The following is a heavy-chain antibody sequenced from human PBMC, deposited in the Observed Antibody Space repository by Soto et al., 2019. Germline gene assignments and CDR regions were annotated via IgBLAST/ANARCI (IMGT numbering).Heavy chain of an antibody. D-gene: IGHD3-10*01. Sequence: ASVKVSCKVSGYTLTELSMHWVRQAPGKGLEWMGGFDPEDGETIYAQKFQGRVTMTEDTSTDTAYMELSSLRSEDTAVYYCATDGVTYGNFDYWGQGTLVTVYS. CDR2: FDPEDGET. CDR1: GYTLTELS. V-gene: IGHV1-24*01. CDR3: ATDGVTYGNFDY. J-gene: IGHJ4*02.